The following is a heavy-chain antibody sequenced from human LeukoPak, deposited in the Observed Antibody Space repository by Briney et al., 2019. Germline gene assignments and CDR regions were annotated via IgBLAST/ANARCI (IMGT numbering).Heavy chain of an antibody. V-gene: IGHV4-39*07. CDR2: IYYSGST. D-gene: IGHD6-13*01. Sequence: PSETLSLTCTVSGGSISSSSYYWGWIRQPPGKGLEWIGSIYYSGSTYYNPSLKSRVTISVGTSKNQFSLKVISVTAADTAVYYCARGVIATGGNDFDYWGQGTLVTVSS. CDR3: ARGVIATGGNDFDY. CDR1: GGSISSSSYY. J-gene: IGHJ4*02.